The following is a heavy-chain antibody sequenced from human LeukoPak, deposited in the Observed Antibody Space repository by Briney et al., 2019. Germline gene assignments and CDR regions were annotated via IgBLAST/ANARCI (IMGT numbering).Heavy chain of an antibody. V-gene: IGHV4-30-4*08. D-gene: IGHD3-22*01. CDR2: IYYSGST. J-gene: IGHJ4*02. Sequence: SQTLSLTCTVSGGSISSGDYYWSWIRQPPGKGLEWIGHIYYSGSTYYNPSLKSRVTISVDTSKNQFSLKLSSVTAADTAVSYCARLYYYDSSGLDYWGQGTLVTVSS. CDR3: ARLYYYDSSGLDY. CDR1: GGSISSGDYY.